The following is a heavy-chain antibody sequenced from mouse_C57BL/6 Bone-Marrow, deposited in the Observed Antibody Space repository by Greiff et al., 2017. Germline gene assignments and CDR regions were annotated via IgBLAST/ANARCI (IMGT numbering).Heavy chain of an antibody. CDR3: ARITYYSNSWYFDV. CDR1: GYAFSSSW. J-gene: IGHJ1*03. V-gene: IGHV1-82*01. D-gene: IGHD2-5*01. CDR2: IYPGDGDT. Sequence: VQLQQSGPELVKPGASVKISCKASGYAFSSSWMNWVKQRPGKGLEWIGRIYPGDGDTNYNGKFKGKATLTADKSSSTAYMQLSSLTSEDSAVYFCARITYYSNSWYFDVWGTGTTVTVSS.